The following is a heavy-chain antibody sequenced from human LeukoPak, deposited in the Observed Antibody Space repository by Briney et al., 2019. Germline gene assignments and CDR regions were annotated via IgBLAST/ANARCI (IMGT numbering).Heavy chain of an antibody. CDR1: GYTFTSYG. CDR2: ISAYNGDT. V-gene: IGHV1-18*01. D-gene: IGHD3-10*01. CDR3: ARESPVSGSYSRHGALDI. Sequence: ASVKVSCKASGYTFTSYGISWVRQAPGQGLEWMGWISAYNGDTNYAQNLQGRVTMTIDTPTSAAYMELRSLRSDDSAVYYCARESPVSGSYSRHGALDIWGQGTLVTVSS. J-gene: IGHJ4*02.